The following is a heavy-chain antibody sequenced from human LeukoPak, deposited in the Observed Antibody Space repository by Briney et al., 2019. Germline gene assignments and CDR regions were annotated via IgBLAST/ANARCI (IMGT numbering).Heavy chain of an antibody. V-gene: IGHV4-34*01. CDR1: GGSFSGYY. J-gene: IGHJ4*02. CDR3: ARGPRYFDWLPKYYFDY. Sequence: SETLSLTCAVYGGSFSGYYWSWIRQPPGKGLEWIGEINRSGSTNYNPSLKSRVTISVDTSKNQFSLKLSSVTAADTAVYYCARGPRYFDWLPKYYFDYWGQGTLVTVSS. CDR2: INRSGST. D-gene: IGHD3-9*01.